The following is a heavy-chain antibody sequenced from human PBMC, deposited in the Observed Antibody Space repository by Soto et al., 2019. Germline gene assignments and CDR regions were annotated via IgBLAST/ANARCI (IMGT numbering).Heavy chain of an antibody. J-gene: IGHJ4*02. CDR1: GGSISGYY. Sequence: SETLSLTCTVSGGSISGYYWSWIRQPPGKGLEWIGYMYNTGSTYYNPSFKSRVTISVDKSKNQFSLKLTSVTAADTAVYYCARVDSGVSAYFDSWGQGTLVTVSS. D-gene: IGHD3-10*01. CDR3: ARVDSGVSAYFDS. V-gene: IGHV4-59*12. CDR2: MYNTGST.